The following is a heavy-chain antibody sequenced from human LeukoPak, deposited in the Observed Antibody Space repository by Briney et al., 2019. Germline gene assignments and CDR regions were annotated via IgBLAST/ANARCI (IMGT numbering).Heavy chain of an antibody. V-gene: IGHV1-24*01. CDR2: FDPEDGET. Sequence: ASVKVSCKVSGYTLTELSMHWVRQAPGKGLEWMGGFDPEDGETIYAQKFQGRVTMTEDTSTDTAYVELSSLRSEDTAVYYCATAARDPYYYGMDVWGQGTTVTVSS. CDR3: ATAARDPYYYGMDV. J-gene: IGHJ6*02. CDR1: GYTLTELS.